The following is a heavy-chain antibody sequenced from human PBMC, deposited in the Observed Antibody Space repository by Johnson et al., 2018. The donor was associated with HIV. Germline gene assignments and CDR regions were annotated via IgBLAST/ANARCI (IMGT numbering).Heavy chain of an antibody. V-gene: IGHV3-74*02. D-gene: IGHD6-13*01. CDR3: ARGTTVADGTCTFDI. J-gene: IGHJ3*02. CDR2: SNSDGSST. CDR1: GLIFSRSW. Sequence: VQLVESGGGLVQPGGSLRLSCAASGLIFSRSWIHWVRQAPGKGLVWVSRSNSDGSSTTYADSVKGRFTISRDKDKNTLHLQMNSLRAEDTAMYYCARGTTVADGTCTFDIWGQGTMVTVSS.